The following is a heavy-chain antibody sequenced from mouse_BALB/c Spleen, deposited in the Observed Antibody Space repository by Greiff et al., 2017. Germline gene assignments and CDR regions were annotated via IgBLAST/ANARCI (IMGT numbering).Heavy chain of an antibody. CDR2: IDPSDSYT. CDR1: GYTFTSYW. CDR3: ARYDGVRYYAMDY. V-gene: IGHV1-69*02. Sequence: VQLQQPGAELVKPGASVKLSCKASGYTFTSYWMHWVKQRPGQGLEWIGEIDPSDSYTNYNQKFKGKATLTVDKSSSTAYMQLSSLTSEDSAVYYCARYDGVRYYAMDYWGQGTSVTVSS. D-gene: IGHD2-14*01. J-gene: IGHJ4*01.